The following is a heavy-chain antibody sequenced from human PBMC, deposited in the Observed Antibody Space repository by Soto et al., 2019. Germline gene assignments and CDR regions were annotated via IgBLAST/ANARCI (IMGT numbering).Heavy chain of an antibody. CDR3: ARQAKIGDRSQFYFDS. CDR1: GFTFSFYA. V-gene: IGHV3-30*04. J-gene: IGHJ4*02. Sequence: QVQLVESGGDVVQPGRSLRLSCAASGFTFSFYAVHWVRQAPGKGLEWVAVISYNGRNKHYVDSMKGRFTISRDNSQDTLYLQMDSLRPDDTAVYYCARQAKIGDRSQFYFDSWGQGTLVTVSS. D-gene: IGHD3-16*01. CDR2: ISYNGRNK.